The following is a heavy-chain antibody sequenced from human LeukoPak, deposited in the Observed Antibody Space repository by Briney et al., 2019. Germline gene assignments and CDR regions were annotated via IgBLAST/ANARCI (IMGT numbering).Heavy chain of an antibody. V-gene: IGHV1-69*04. D-gene: IGHD5-18*01. Sequence: SVKVSCKASGGTFSSYAISWVRQAPGQGLEWMGRIIPILGVANYAQKFQGRVTITADKSTSTAYMELSSLRSEDTAVYYCASGGNTAMVTGYWGQGTLVTVSS. CDR2: IIPILGVA. CDR1: GGTFSSYA. J-gene: IGHJ4*02. CDR3: ASGGNTAMVTGY.